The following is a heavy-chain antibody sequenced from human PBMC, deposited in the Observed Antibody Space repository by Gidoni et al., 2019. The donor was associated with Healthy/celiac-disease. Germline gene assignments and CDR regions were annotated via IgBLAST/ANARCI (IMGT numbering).Heavy chain of an antibody. V-gene: IGHV4-31*03. D-gene: IGHD4-17*01. Sequence: QVQLQESGPGLVKPSQTLSLTCTVSGGSISSGGYYWSWIRQHPGKGLEWIGYIYYSGSTYYNPSLKSRVTISVDTSKNQFSLKLSSVTAADTAVYYCARGSATTVTDYYFDYWGQGTLVTVSS. CDR1: GGSISSGGYY. J-gene: IGHJ4*02. CDR3: ARGSATTVTDYYFDY. CDR2: IYYSGST.